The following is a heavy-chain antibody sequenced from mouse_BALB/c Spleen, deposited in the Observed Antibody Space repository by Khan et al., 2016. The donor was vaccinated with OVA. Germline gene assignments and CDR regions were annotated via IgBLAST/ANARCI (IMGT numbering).Heavy chain of an antibody. CDR1: GFTFTDYY. CDR3: AREWEFYAMDY. J-gene: IGHJ4*01. V-gene: IGHV7-3*02. Sequence: EVELVESGGGLVQPGGSLRLSCATSGFTFTDYYMTWVRQPPGKALEWLGFIRDKANGYTTEYSASVRGRFTISRDNSQTILYLQTNSLRAVVSATYYCAREWEFYAMDYWGQGTSVTVSS. CDR2: IRDKANGYTT. D-gene: IGHD4-1*01.